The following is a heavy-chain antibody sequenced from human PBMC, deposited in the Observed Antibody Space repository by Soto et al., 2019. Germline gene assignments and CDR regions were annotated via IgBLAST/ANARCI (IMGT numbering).Heavy chain of an antibody. V-gene: IGHV1-18*01. CDR1: GYTFTSYG. Sequence: QVQLVQSGAEVKKPGASVKVSCKASGYTFTSYGISWVRQAPGQGLEWMGWISAYNGNTNYAQKLQGRVTMTTDTSTSTAYMELRSLRSDDTAVYYCARGPTRGTIFGVVIRKSYYYGMDVWGQGTTVTVSS. CDR3: ARGPTRGTIFGVVIRKSYYYGMDV. J-gene: IGHJ6*02. D-gene: IGHD3-3*01. CDR2: ISAYNGNT.